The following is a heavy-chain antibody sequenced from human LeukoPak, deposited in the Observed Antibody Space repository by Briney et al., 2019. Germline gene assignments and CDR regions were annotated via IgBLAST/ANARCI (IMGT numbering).Heavy chain of an antibody. J-gene: IGHJ5*02. CDR2: IYYSGST. CDR3: ARHGGLLWFGESPQEPFDP. CDR1: GGSISSYSYY. V-gene: IGHV4-39*01. Sequence: PSETLSLTCTVSGGSISSYSYYWGWIRQPPGKGLEWIGSIYYSGSTYYNPSLKSRVTISVDTSKNQFSLKLSSVTAADTAVYYCARHGGLLWFGESPQEPFDPWGQGTLVTVSS. D-gene: IGHD3-10*01.